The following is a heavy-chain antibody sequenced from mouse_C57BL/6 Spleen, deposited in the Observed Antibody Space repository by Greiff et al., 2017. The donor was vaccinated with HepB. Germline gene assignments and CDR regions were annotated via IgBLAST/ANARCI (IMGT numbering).Heavy chain of an antibody. CDR3: ARGRYYDSPWFAY. D-gene: IGHD2-4*01. J-gene: IGHJ3*01. Sequence: QVQLKQPGAELVKPGASVKMSCKASGYTFTSYWITWVKQRPGQGLEWIGDIYPGSGSTNYNEKFKSKATLTVDTSSSTAYMQLSSLTSEDSAVYYCARGRYYDSPWFAYWGQGTLVTVSA. V-gene: IGHV1-55*01. CDR1: GYTFTSYW. CDR2: IYPGSGST.